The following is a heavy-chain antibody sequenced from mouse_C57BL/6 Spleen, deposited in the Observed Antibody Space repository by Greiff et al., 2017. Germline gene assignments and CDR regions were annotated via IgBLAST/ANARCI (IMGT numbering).Heavy chain of an antibody. Sequence: VQLQQSGPELVRPGVSVKISCKGSGYTFTDYAMHWVKQSHAKSLEGIGVISTYYGDASYNQKFTDKATMTVDKSSSTAYMELARLASEDSAVYYWVGNYLYAMDYWGQGTSVTVSS. CDR3: VGNYLYAMDY. V-gene: IGHV1-67*01. CDR1: GYTFTDYA. J-gene: IGHJ4*01. CDR2: ISTYYGDA. D-gene: IGHD2-1*01.